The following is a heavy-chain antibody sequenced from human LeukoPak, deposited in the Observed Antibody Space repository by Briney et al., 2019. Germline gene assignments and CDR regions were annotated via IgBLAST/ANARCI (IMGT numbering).Heavy chain of an antibody. Sequence: ASVKVSCKASGYTFTSYYMHWVRQAPGQGLEWMGIINPSGGSTSYAQKFQGRVTMTRDTSTSTVYMELSSLRSEDTAVYYCARGRRILGYDSSGYYGYWGQGTLVTVSS. CDR1: GYTFTSYY. V-gene: IGHV1-46*01. CDR2: INPSGGST. CDR3: ARGRRILGYDSSGYYGY. D-gene: IGHD3-22*01. J-gene: IGHJ4*02.